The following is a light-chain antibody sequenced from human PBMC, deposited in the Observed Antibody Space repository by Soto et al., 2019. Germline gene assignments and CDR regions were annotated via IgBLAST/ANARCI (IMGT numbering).Light chain of an antibody. V-gene: IGKV3-15*01. J-gene: IGKJ1*01. CDR2: GAS. CDR1: QSVSSI. Sequence: EIVMTQSPATLSVSPGERATLSCRASQSVSSILAWYQQKPGQAPRLLIYGASTRATGIPARFSGSGSGTEFTLTISSLQSVDFAVYYCQQYNNWPWTFGQGTKVEVK. CDR3: QQYNNWPWT.